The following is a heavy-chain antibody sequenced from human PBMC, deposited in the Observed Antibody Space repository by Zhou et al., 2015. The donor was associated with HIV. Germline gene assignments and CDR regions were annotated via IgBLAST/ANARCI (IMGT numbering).Heavy chain of an antibody. D-gene: IGHD3-3*01. V-gene: IGHV3-9*01. Sequence: EVHLVESGGGWVQPGRSLRLSCKASGFNFNDFAMHWVRQAPGKGLEWVSAISCNSAAKGYADSVRGRFTISRENAKSSLYLQMSDLRAEDTAVYYCARAKMEATYDLWTTGPYSGYMDVWGKGTTGHRSP. CDR1: GFNFNDFA. J-gene: IGHJ6*03. CDR3: ARAKMEATYDLWTTGPYSGYMDV. CDR2: ISCNSAAK.